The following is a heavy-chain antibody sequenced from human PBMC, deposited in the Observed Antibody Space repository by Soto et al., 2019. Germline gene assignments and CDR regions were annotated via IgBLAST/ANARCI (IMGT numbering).Heavy chain of an antibody. J-gene: IGHJ3*02. CDR2: IYYSGST. CDR1: GGSISSSSYY. D-gene: IGHD6-19*01. V-gene: IGHV4-39*01. CDR3: ARQGVAGSDAFDI. Sequence: PSETLSLTCTVSGGSISSSSYYWGWIRQPPGKGLEWIGSIYYSGSTYYNPSLKSRVTISVDTSKNQFSLKLSSVTAADMAVYYCARQGVAGSDAFDIWGQGTMVTVSS.